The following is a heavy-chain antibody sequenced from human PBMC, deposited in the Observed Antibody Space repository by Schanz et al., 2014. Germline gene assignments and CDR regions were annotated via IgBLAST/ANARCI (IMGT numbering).Heavy chain of an antibody. Sequence: QVQLVQSGTQVKKPGASVKVSCKASGYTTFTDYYIHWVRQAPGQGLEWMGWISPYNGNTNYAPKIQGRVTVTTDTSTGTAYMELRSLRSDDTAVDYCARDRRRYSSTASCLHDNWFDPWGQGTLVIDSS. D-gene: IGHD2-2*01. CDR2: ISPYNGNT. V-gene: IGHV1-18*01. CDR3: ARDRRRYSSTASCLHDNWFDP. CDR1: GYTTFTDYY. J-gene: IGHJ5*02.